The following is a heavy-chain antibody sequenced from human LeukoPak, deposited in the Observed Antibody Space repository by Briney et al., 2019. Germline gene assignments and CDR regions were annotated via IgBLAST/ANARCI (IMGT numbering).Heavy chain of an antibody. CDR1: GYTFTGYY. Sequence: ASVRVSCKASGYTFTGYYMHWVRQAPGQGLEWMGWINPNSGGTNYAQKFQGRVTMTRDTSISTAYMELSRLRSDDTAVYYCARDSRPIFEWQQLGGDYWGQGTLVTVSS. CDR2: INPNSGGT. J-gene: IGHJ4*02. D-gene: IGHD6-13*01. V-gene: IGHV1-2*02. CDR3: ARDSRPIFEWQQLGGDY.